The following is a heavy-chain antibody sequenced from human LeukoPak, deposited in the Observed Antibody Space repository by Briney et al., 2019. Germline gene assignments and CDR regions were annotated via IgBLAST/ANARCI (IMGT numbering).Heavy chain of an antibody. J-gene: IGHJ4*02. D-gene: IGHD3-16*01. CDR1: GESFSGYY. CDR2: INHSGST. Sequence: SETLSLTCAVYGESFSGYYWSWIRQPPGKGLEWIGEINHSGSTNYNPSLKSRVTISVDTSKNQFSLKLSSVTAADTAVYYCATSSAGEQVDYWGQGTLVTVSS. CDR3: ATSSAGEQVDY. V-gene: IGHV4-34*01.